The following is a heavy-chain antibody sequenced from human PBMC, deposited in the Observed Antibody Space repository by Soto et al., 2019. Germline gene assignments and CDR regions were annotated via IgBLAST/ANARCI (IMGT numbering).Heavy chain of an antibody. V-gene: IGHV4-30-4*01. CDR2: IYYSGST. CDR1: GGSISSGDYY. J-gene: IGHJ4*02. Sequence: PSETLSLTCTVSGGSISSGDYYWSWIRQPPGKGLEWIGYIYYSGSTYYNPSLKSRVTISVDTSKNQFSLKLSSVTAADTAVYYCARGHGYSYGFFDYWGQGALVTVSS. CDR3: ARGHGYSYGFFDY. D-gene: IGHD5-18*01.